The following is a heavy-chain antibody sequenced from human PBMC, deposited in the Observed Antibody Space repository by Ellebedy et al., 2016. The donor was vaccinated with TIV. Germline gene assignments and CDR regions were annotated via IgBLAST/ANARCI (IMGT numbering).Heavy chain of an antibody. CDR2: IYYSGST. CDR3: ARDASGDYDY. V-gene: IGHV4-59*12. CDR1: GGSISSYY. D-gene: IGHD4-17*01. Sequence: SETLSLTXTVSGGSISSYYWSWIRQPPGKGLEWIGYIYYSGSTNYNPSLKSRVTISVDTSKNQFSLKLSSVTAADTAVYYCARDASGDYDYWGQGTLVTVSS. J-gene: IGHJ4*02.